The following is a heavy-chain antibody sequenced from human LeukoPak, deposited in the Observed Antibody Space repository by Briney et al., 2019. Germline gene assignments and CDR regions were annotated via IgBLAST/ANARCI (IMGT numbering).Heavy chain of an antibody. V-gene: IGHV1-18*01. Sequence: ATVKVSCKASGYTFTSYAISWVREAPGQGLEWMGWISVYNGNTNYAQKLQGRVTVTTDTSTSTAYMELRSLTSDDTAVYYCARVEEVRGGITSFDYWGQGTLVTVSS. D-gene: IGHD3-10*01. CDR2: ISVYNGNT. J-gene: IGHJ4*02. CDR3: ARVEEVRGGITSFDY. CDR1: GYTFTSYA.